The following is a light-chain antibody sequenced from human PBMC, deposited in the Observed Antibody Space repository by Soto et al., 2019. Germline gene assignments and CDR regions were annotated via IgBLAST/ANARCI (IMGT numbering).Light chain of an antibody. CDR2: KVS. Sequence: DVVLTQSPVSLPVTLVQPASISCRSSQSLVHSSGNTFLSWFFQRPGQSPRRLIYKVSNRDSGDPESISGSGSGTDFTVQITRVEAEDVGVSYCLQYTHWPHTFGQGTKLEL. CDR3: LQYTHWPHT. CDR1: QSLVHSSGNTF. V-gene: IGKV2-30*02. J-gene: IGKJ2*01.